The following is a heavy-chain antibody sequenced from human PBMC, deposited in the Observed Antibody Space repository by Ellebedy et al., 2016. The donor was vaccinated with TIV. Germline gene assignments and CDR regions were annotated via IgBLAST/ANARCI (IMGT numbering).Heavy chain of an antibody. CDR3: ARGYYDFFSGFKSSFDY. Sequence: GETLKISCAASGFTFSDYYINWIRQAPGKGLEWVSYISSSTSTIYYADSVKGRFTISRDNTKNSLFLQMKSLRGDDTAVYYCARGYYDFFSGFKSSFDYWGRGVLVTVSS. CDR1: GFTFSDYY. CDR2: ISSSTSTI. V-gene: IGHV3-11*04. D-gene: IGHD3/OR15-3a*01. J-gene: IGHJ4*02.